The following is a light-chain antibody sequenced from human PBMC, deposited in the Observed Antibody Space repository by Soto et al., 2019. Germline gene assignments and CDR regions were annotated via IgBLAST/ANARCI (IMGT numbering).Light chain of an antibody. V-gene: IGKV3D-20*02. Sequence: EIVLTQSPGTLSLSPGERATLSCRPSQSVSSSYLAWYQQKPGQAPRLLIYGASSRATDIPARFSGSGSGTDFTLTISSLEPEDLAVDDCQQRSNWPRTFGQGTKVDI. CDR1: QSVSSSY. J-gene: IGKJ1*01. CDR2: GAS. CDR3: QQRSNWPRT.